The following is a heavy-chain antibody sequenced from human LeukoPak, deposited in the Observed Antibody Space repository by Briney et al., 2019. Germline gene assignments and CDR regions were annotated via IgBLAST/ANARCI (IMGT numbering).Heavy chain of an antibody. J-gene: IGHJ4*02. CDR3: ARDRLGSSHVRGPYYFDY. D-gene: IGHD6-6*01. V-gene: IGHV1-69*04. CDR2: IIPILGIA. Sequence: GASVKVSCKASGGTFSSYAISWVRQAPGQGLEWMGRIIPILGIANYAQKFQGRVTITTDESTSTAYMELSSLRSEDTAVYYCARDRLGSSHVRGPYYFDYWGQGTLVTVSS. CDR1: GGTFSSYA.